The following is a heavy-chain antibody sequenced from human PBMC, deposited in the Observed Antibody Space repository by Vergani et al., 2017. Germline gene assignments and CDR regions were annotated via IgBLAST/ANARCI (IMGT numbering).Heavy chain of an antibody. V-gene: IGHV3-30*18. Sequence: QVQLVESGGGVVQPGRSLRLSCAASGFAFNYYGMHWVRQAPGKGLEWVAFISNDGSNKYYTDSVKGRFTISRDNSKNTLYLQMNSLGAEDTVVFYCAKGGVGSGGSRRYYYYYMGGWGKGTTVTVS. CDR1: GFAFNYYG. CDR3: AKGGVGSGGSRRYYYYYMGG. D-gene: IGHD3-10*01. CDR2: ISNDGSNK. J-gene: IGHJ6*03.